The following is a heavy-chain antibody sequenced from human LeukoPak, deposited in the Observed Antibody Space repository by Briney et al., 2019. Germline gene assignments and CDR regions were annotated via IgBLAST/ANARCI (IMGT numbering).Heavy chain of an antibody. J-gene: IGHJ4*02. V-gene: IGHV3-15*01. CDR2: IKSKTDGGTT. CDR1: GFTFSNAW. CDR3: TIDQGYCSSTSCFDY. D-gene: IGHD2-2*01. Sequence: GGSLRLSCAASGFTFSNAWMSWVRQAPGKGLEGVGRIKSKTDGGTTDYAAPVKGRFTISRDDSKNTLYLQMNSLKTEHTAVYYCTIDQGYCSSTSCFDYGAQGTLVTVSS.